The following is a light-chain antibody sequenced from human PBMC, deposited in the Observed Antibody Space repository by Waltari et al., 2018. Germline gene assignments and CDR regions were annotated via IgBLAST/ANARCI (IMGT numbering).Light chain of an antibody. V-gene: IGKV1-39*01. CDR2: AAS. CDR1: QSISHY. CDR3: QQSYSLYT. J-gene: IGKJ2*01. Sequence: DIQMTQSPSSLSASVRDSVTITCRASQSISHYLNWYQQKPGKAPKILIYAASTLQRGVPSRFSGSGSGTDFTLTISSLQTEDFGTYYCQQSYSLYTFGQGTKLEIK.